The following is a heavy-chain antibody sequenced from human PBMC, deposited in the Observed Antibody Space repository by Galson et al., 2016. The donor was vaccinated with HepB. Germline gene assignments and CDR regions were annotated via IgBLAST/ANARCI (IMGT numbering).Heavy chain of an antibody. J-gene: IGHJ4*02. Sequence: SLRLSCAASGFTFSYAMSWVRQVPGKGLEWVSGISGSGGSTYYADFVKGRCTISRDNSKSTLYLQMSSLRAEDTAVYYCAKALYGGLDYWGQGTLVTVSS. D-gene: IGHD4-23*01. CDR1: GFTFSYA. CDR2: ISGSGGST. V-gene: IGHV3-23*01. CDR3: AKALYGGLDY.